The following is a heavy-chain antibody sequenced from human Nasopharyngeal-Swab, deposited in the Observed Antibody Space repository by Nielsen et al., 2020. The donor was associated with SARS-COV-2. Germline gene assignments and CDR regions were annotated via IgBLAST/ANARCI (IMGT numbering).Heavy chain of an antibody. J-gene: IGHJ3*02. CDR2: IKQGGSEQ. V-gene: IGHV3-7*04. CDR3: ARESVVTGMDDATDI. CDR1: GFPFRNYY. D-gene: IGHD2-21*02. Sequence: GGSLRLSCAASGFPFRNYYMTWVRQPPGKGLEWVANIKQGGSEQFYADSVKGRFTISRDNAQSSLFLQMDSLRPDDTAVYYCARESVVTGMDDATDIWGQGTMVTVSS.